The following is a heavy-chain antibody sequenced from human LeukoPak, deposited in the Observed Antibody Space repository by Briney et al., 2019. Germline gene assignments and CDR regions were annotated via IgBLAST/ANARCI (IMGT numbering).Heavy chain of an antibody. Sequence: GGSLRLSCVVSGFTVSNAWMSWVRQAPGKGLEWVGRIKSKADGGTVDYAAPVKGRFTISRDDSKNTLYLQMNSLKTEDTAVYYCTTDQVTGTLVDYWGQGTLVTVSS. CDR1: GFTVSNAW. CDR3: TTDQVTGTLVDY. D-gene: IGHD1-7*01. J-gene: IGHJ4*02. CDR2: IKSKADGGTV. V-gene: IGHV3-15*01.